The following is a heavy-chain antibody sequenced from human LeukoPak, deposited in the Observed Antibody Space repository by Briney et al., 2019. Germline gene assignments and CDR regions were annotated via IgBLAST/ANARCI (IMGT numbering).Heavy chain of an antibody. V-gene: IGHV4-31*03. CDR1: RGSISSGGYY. J-gene: IGHJ4*02. CDR3: ASYSSTYSKALDY. Sequence: SETLSLTCTVSRGSISSGGYYCSSIRQHPGKCLEWILYIYYSGSTYYNPSPQSRVSTSVDTSKNQFSLSLSSVTAADTAVHYCASYSSTYSKALDYWGQGSLVTASS. CDR2: IYYSGST. D-gene: IGHD3-22*01.